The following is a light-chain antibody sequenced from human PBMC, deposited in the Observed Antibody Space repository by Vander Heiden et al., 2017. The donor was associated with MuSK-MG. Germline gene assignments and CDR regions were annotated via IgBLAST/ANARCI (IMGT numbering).Light chain of an antibody. J-gene: IGKJ1*01. CDR3: QQYDSTPWT. CDR1: QGLYTS. V-gene: IGKV1-NL1*01. CDR2: ATS. Sequence: DIQMTQFPSSLSASVGDRVTITCRASQGLYTSLAWYQQKPGKAPNLLLSATSKLQSGVPSRFSGSGSGADYTLTISSLQPEDFATYYCQQYDSTPWTFGQGTRVEIK.